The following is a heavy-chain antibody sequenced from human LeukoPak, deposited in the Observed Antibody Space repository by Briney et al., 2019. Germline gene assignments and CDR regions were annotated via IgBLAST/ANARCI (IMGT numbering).Heavy chain of an antibody. CDR2: MNPNSGNT. J-gene: IGHJ4*02. V-gene: IGHV1-8*01. Sequence: GASVKVSCKASGYTFTTYDINWVRQATGQGLEWMGWMNPNSGNTGYAQQFQGRVTMTRDTSISTAYMELISLRSEDTTVYYCAGANYYGSGKKDLDYWGQGTVVTVSS. CDR3: AGANYYGSGKKDLDY. CDR1: GYTFTTYD. D-gene: IGHD3-10*01.